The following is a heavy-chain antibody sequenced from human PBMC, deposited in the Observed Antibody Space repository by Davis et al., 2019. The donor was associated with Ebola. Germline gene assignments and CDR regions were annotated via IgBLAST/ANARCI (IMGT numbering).Heavy chain of an antibody. CDR1: GYTFTGYY. V-gene: IGHV1-2*02. Sequence: ASVKVSCKASGYTFTGYYMYWVRQAPGQGLEWMGWINPNSGGTNYAQKFQGRVTMTRDTSISTAYMELSRLRSDDTAVYYCARGTTVTTDPHYYYMDVWGKGTTVTVSS. J-gene: IGHJ6*03. CDR2: INPNSGGT. D-gene: IGHD4-11*01. CDR3: ARGTTVTTDPHYYYMDV.